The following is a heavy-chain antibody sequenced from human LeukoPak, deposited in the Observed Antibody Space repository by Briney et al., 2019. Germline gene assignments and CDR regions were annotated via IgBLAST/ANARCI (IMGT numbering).Heavy chain of an antibody. J-gene: IGHJ6*02. CDR1: GYIFTGYY. V-gene: IGHV1-2*02. CDR3: ARDRPLFSSGDYYGMDV. Sequence: ASVKVSCKASGYIFTGYYMHWVRQAPGQGLEWMGWINPNSGDTNYAQKFQGRVTMTRDTSISTAYMELSRLGADDTAVYYCARDRPLFSSGDYYGMDVWGQGTTVTVSS. D-gene: IGHD6-19*01. CDR2: INPNSGDT.